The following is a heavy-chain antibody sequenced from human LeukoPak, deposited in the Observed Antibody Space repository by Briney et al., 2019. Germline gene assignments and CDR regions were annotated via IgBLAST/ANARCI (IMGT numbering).Heavy chain of an antibody. J-gene: IGHJ5*02. CDR2: IKQDGSEK. D-gene: IGHD6-6*01. Sequence: GGSLRLSCAASGFTFSSYWMSWVRQDPGKGLEWVANIKQDGSEKYYVDSVKGRFTISRDNAKNSLYLQMNSLRAEDTAVYYCARDSKAAPGWFDPWGQGTLVTLSS. V-gene: IGHV3-7*01. CDR1: GFTFSSYW. CDR3: ARDSKAAPGWFDP.